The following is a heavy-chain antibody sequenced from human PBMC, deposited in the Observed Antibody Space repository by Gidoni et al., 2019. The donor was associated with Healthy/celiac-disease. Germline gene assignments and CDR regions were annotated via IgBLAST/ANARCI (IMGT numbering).Heavy chain of an antibody. V-gene: IGHV1-69*01. Sequence: QVQLVQSGAEVKKPGSSVKVSCKASGGTFSSYAISWVRQAPGQGLEWMGGIIPIFGTANYAQKFQGRVTITADESTSTAYMELSSLRSEDTAVYYCARALLSLTGTTWSNYYYGMDVWGQGTTVTVSS. CDR3: ARALLSLTGTTWSNYYYGMDV. CDR1: GGTFSSYA. J-gene: IGHJ6*02. CDR2: IIPIFGTA. D-gene: IGHD1-1*01.